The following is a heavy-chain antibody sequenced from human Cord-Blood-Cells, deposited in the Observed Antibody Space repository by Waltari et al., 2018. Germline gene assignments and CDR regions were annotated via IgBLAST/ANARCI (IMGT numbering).Heavy chain of an antibody. J-gene: IGHJ2*01. CDR2: MNPNSGNT. CDR1: GYTFTSYD. V-gene: IGHV1-8*01. D-gene: IGHD3-10*01. CDR3: AREVQGFYYWYFDL. Sequence: QVQLVQSGAEVKKPGASVTVSCKASGYTFTSYDINWVRQATGQGLEWMGWMNPNSGNTGYAQKFQGRVTMTRNTSISTAYMELSSLRSEDTAVYYCAREVQGFYYWYFDLWGRGTLVTVSS.